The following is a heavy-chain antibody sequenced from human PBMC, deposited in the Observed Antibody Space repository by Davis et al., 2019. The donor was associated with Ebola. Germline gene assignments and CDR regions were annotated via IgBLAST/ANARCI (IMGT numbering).Heavy chain of an antibody. CDR1: GFTFSSYG. CDR3: AKDRLRLSSNYYDSSGADN. J-gene: IGHJ4*02. CDR2: ISYVGTHM. V-gene: IGHV3-30*18. D-gene: IGHD3-22*01. Sequence: GESLKISCAASGFTFSSYGMHWVRQAPGKWLEWVAVISYVGTHMYYGDSVQGRFTISRDNSKNTLYLQMSDLRVDDTAVYYCAKDRLRLSSNYYDSSGADNWGQGTLVTVST.